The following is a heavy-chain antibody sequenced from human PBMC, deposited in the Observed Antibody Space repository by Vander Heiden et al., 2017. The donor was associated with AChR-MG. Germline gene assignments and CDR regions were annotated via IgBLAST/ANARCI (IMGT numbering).Heavy chain of an antibody. V-gene: IGHV4-59*01. CDR2: IYYSGGT. CDR3: AKTSAVVVTARDAFDI. D-gene: IGHD2-21*02. Sequence: QVQLQESGPGLEKPSETLSVTCTVSGCSISPYSWSWIRQPPGKGLGWIGYIYYSGGTNYNPSLKSRVTISVDTSKNQFSLKLSSVTAADTAVYYCAKTSAVVVTARDAFDIWGQGTMVTVSS. J-gene: IGHJ3*02. CDR1: GCSISPYS.